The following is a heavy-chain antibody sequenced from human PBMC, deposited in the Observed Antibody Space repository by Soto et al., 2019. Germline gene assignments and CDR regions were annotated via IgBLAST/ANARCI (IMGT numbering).Heavy chain of an antibody. V-gene: IGHV3-30*18. CDR1: GFTFSSYG. CDR2: ISYDGSNK. CDR3: AKDSSLAAAGTGYNWFDP. J-gene: IGHJ5*02. D-gene: IGHD6-13*01. Sequence: QVQLVESGGGVVQPGGSLRLSCAASGFTFSSYGMHWVRQAPGKGLEWVAVISYDGSNKYYADSVKGRFTISRDNSKNTLYLQMNSLRAEDTAVYYCAKDSSLAAAGTGYNWFDPWGQGTLVTVSS.